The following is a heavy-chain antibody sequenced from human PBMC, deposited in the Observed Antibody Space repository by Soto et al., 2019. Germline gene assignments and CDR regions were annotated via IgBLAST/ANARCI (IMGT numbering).Heavy chain of an antibody. CDR3: AKETEVRGANDY. J-gene: IGHJ4*02. D-gene: IGHD3-10*01. CDR2: ISNDGSNK. CDR1: GFSFSSYA. Sequence: QVQLVESGGGVVQPGRSLRLSCAASGFSFSSYAIHWVRQAPGKRLEWVAVISNDGSNKYYRDFVKGRFTISRDNSQNTLYLQMNSLTAEDTAVYYCAKETEVRGANDYWGQGTLVTLSS. V-gene: IGHV3-30*04.